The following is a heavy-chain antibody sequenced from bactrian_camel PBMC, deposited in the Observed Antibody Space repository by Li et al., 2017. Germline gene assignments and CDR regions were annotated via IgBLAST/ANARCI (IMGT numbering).Heavy chain of an antibody. CDR3: AAVRGGYCYVGRNFIF. D-gene: IGHD2*01. CDR1: GDRLNTQC. Sequence: VQLVESGGGVVQAGGSLRLSCAASGDRLNTQCMGWFRQAPGKERERVAAIRDDGTSTYHDSVKGRFTISRECGKNTVHLQMNSLMPEDSGVYYCAAVRGGYCYVGRNFIFWGQGTQVTVS. J-gene: IGHJ4*01. CDR2: IRDDGTS. V-gene: IGHV3S53*01.